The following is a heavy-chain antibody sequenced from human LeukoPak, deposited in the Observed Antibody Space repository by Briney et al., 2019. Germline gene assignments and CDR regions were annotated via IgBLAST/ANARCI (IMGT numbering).Heavy chain of an antibody. CDR2: ISGSGGST. Sequence: GGSLRLSCAASGFTFSSYARSWVRQAPGKGLEWVSAISGSGGSTYYADSVKGRFTISRDNSKNTLYLQMNSLRAEDTAVYYCAKGGSGYDLIRGLDYWGQGTLVTVSS. D-gene: IGHD5-12*01. CDR3: AKGGSGYDLIRGLDY. CDR1: GFTFSSYA. J-gene: IGHJ4*02. V-gene: IGHV3-23*01.